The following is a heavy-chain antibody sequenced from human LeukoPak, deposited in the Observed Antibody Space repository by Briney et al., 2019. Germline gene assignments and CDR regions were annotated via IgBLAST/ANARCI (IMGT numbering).Heavy chain of an antibody. D-gene: IGHD6-6*01. CDR1: GGSLSSYY. CDR3: ARGCIAARPSSPFDP. CDR2: IYYSGST. J-gene: IGHJ5*02. V-gene: IGHV4-59*01. Sequence: SETLSLTCTVSGGSLSSYYWSWIRQPPGKGLEWIGYIYYSGSTNYNPPLKSRVTISVDTSKNQFSLKLSSVTAADTAVYYCARGCIAARPSSPFDPWGQGTLVTVSS.